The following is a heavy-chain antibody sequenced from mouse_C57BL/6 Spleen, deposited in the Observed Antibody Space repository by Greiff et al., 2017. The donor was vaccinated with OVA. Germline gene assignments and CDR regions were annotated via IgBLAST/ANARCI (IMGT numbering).Heavy chain of an antibody. CDR1: GFTFSDYG. V-gene: IGHV5-17*01. CDR2: ISSGSSTI. D-gene: IGHD2-5*01. CDR3: ARGLYYSNYPFAY. J-gene: IGHJ3*01. Sequence: EVKLMESGGGLVKPGGSLKLSCAASGFTFSDYGMHWVRQAPEKGLALVAYISSGSSTIYYADTVKGRFTISRDNAKNTLFLQMTSLRSEDTAMYYCARGLYYSNYPFAYWGQGTLVTVSA.